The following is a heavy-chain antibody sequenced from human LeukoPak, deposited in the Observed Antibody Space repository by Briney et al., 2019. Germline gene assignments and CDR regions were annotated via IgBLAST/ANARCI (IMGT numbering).Heavy chain of an antibody. CDR3: ARARYSYGYPFDY. D-gene: IGHD5-18*01. Sequence: GASVEVSCKASGYTFTGYYMHWERQAPGQGLEWMGWINPNSGGTNYAQKFQGRVTMTRDTSISTAYMELSRLRSDDTAVYYCARARYSYGYPFDYWGQGTLVTVSS. CDR1: GYTFTGYY. J-gene: IGHJ4*02. CDR2: INPNSGGT. V-gene: IGHV1-2*02.